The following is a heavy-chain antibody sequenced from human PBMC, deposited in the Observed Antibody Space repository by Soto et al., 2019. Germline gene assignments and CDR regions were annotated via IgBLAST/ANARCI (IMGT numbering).Heavy chain of an antibody. J-gene: IGHJ4*02. CDR3: ARDGVQYPDY. CDR2: ISAYNGNT. D-gene: IGHD4-4*01. V-gene: IGHV1-18*01. Sequence: QVQLLQSGAEVKKPGASVKVSCKTSGYIFSSYGISWVRQAPGQGLEWMGWISAYNGNTKYAQNLQGRVTMTTDTTTSTVYMELRSLRSDDTAVYYCARDGVQYPDYWGQGTLVTVAS. CDR1: GYIFSSYG.